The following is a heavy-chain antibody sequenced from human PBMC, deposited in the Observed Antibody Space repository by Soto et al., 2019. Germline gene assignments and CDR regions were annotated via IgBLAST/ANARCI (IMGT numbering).Heavy chain of an antibody. V-gene: IGHV3-23*01. J-gene: IGHJ5*02. D-gene: IGHD2-8*01. CDR3: AKDNKVFKSPPDIVLMVYAPHNWFDP. Sequence: GGSLRLSCAASGFTFSSYAMSWVRQAPGKGLEWVSAISGSGGSTYYADSVKGRFTISRDNSKNTLYLQMNSLRAEDTAVYYCAKDNKVFKSPPDIVLMVYAPHNWFDPWGQGTLVTVSS. CDR2: ISGSGGST. CDR1: GFTFSSYA.